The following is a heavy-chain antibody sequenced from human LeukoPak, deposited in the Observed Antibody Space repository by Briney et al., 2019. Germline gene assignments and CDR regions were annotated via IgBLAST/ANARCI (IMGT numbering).Heavy chain of an antibody. CDR3: ATEALDDSDSYFEY. CDR2: INPNSGDT. V-gene: IGHV1-2*06. Sequence: ASVKVSCKASGYTFTGYYVHWVRQAPGQGLEWMGRINPNSGDTNYAQKFQGRVTMTRDTSISTAYMELSRLRSEDTAVYCCATEALDDSDSYFEYWGQGTLVTVSS. CDR1: GYTFTGYY. J-gene: IGHJ4*02. D-gene: IGHD3-10*01.